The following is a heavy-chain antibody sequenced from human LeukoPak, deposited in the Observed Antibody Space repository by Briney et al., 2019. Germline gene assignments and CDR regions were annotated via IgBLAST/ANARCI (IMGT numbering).Heavy chain of an antibody. Sequence: VKPSETLSLTCTVSGGSISSYYWSWIRQPPGKGLEWIGYIYYSGSTNYNPSLKSRVTISVDTSKNQFSLKLSSVTAADTAVYYCARAYCGGDCYSNYYYYGMDVWGQGTTVTVSS. CDR2: IYYSGST. V-gene: IGHV4-59*12. J-gene: IGHJ6*02. CDR3: ARAYCGGDCYSNYYYYGMDV. D-gene: IGHD2-21*02. CDR1: GGSISSYY.